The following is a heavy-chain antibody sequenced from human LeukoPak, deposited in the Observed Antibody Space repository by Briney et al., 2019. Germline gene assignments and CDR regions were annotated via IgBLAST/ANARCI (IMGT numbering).Heavy chain of an antibody. D-gene: IGHD2-2*01. CDR2: ISSSSGTI. J-gene: IGHJ4*02. Sequence: GGSLRLSCAASGFTFSSYSMNWVRQAPGKGLEWVSYISSSSGTIYYADSVRGRFTISRDNAKNSLYLQMNSLRDEDTAVYYCARVWHCTSTSCYDYWGQRTLVTVSS. CDR1: GFTFSSYS. CDR3: ARVWHCTSTSCYDY. V-gene: IGHV3-48*02.